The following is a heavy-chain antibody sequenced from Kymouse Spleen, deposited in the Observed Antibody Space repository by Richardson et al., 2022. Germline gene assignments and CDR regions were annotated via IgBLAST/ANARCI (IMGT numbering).Heavy chain of an antibody. D-gene: IGHD3-10*01. V-gene: IGHV4-4*02. CDR2: IYHSGST. J-gene: IGHJ6*02. Sequence: QVQLQESGPGLVKPSGTLSLTCAVSGGSISSSNWWSWVRQPPGKGLEWIGEIYHSGSTNYNPSLKSRVTISVDKSKNQFSLKLSSVTAADTAVYYCARGLYYGSGSYSHYWYYYGMDVWGQGTTVTVSS. CDR3: ARGLYYGSGSYSHYWYYYGMDV. CDR1: GGSISSSNW.